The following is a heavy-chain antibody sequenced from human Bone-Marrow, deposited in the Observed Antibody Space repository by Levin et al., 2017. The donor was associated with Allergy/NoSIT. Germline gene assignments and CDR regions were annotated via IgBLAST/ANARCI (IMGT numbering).Heavy chain of an antibody. Sequence: SCSVSGASITRGGYYWSWIRQHPGKGLEWIGYIYYSGTTHYNPSLKSRVALSIDSSKNHFSLNLTSVTAADTAVYYCARVSATWFDPWGQGALVTVSS. CDR3: ARVSATWFDP. V-gene: IGHV4-31*03. CDR1: GASITRGGYY. J-gene: IGHJ5*02. CDR2: IYYSGTT.